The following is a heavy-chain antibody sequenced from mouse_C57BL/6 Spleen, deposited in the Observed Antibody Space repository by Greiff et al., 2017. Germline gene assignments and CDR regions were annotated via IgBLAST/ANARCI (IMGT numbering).Heavy chain of an antibody. V-gene: IGHV6-6*01. CDR1: GFTFSDAW. CDR2: IRNKANNHAT. CDR3: TRGSSSYFDY. Sequence: EVQLVESGGGLVQPGGSMKLSCAASGFTFSDAWMDWVRQSPEKGLEWVAEIRNKANNHATYYAESVKGRFTISRDDSKSSVYLQMNSLRAEDTGIYYCTRGSSSYFDYWGQGTTLTVSS. J-gene: IGHJ2*01.